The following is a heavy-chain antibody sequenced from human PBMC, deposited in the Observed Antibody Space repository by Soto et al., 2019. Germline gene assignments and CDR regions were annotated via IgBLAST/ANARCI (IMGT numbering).Heavy chain of an antibody. Sequence: SETLSLTCTVSGGSISSGGYYWSWIRQHPGKGLEWIGYIYYSGSTYYNPSLKSRVTISVDTSKNQFSLKLSSVTAADTAVYYCARGPYSSSWSYYFDYSGQGTLVTVSS. CDR2: IYYSGST. J-gene: IGHJ4*02. CDR1: GGSISSGGYY. V-gene: IGHV4-31*03. D-gene: IGHD6-13*01. CDR3: ARGPYSSSWSYYFDY.